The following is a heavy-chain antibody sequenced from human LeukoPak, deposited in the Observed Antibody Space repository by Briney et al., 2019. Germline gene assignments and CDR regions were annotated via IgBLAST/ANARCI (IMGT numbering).Heavy chain of an antibody. J-gene: IGHJ4*02. CDR1: GFTLSKYW. CDR2: IKQDGSEK. V-gene: IGHV3-7*01. CDR3: ARHPIITMVRGSTIVPHRYFDY. D-gene: IGHD3-10*01. Sequence: GESLRLSCAASGFTLSKYWMSWVRQAPGKGLEWVANIKQDGSEKYYVDPMKDRFTISRDNAKNSLYLQMNSLRAEDTAVYFYARHPIITMVRGSTIVPHRYFDYWGQGTLVTVSS.